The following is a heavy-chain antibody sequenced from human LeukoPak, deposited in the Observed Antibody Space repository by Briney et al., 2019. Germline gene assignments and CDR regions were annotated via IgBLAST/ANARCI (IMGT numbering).Heavy chain of an antibody. CDR1: GGSISTYY. D-gene: IGHD5-24*01. J-gene: IGHJ4*02. V-gene: IGHV4-59*01. Sequence: SETLSLTCAVSGGSISTYYWRWIRQPPGNGPASHAYIHSTGSTNYNPSLKSRVAISADTSKSQFSLTLRLVTAADTAVYYCARVARDGYLAYYFDYWGQGILVTVSS. CDR3: ARVARDGYLAYYFDY. CDR2: IHSTGST.